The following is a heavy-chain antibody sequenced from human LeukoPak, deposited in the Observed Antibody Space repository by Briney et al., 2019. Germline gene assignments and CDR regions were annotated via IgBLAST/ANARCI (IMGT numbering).Heavy chain of an antibody. CDR2: IHTSGNA. D-gene: IGHD3-22*01. CDR1: GGSISSDY. Sequence: SETLSLTCTVSGGSISSDYWNWIRQPAGKGLEWIGRIHTSGNANYNPSLKSRVTMSLDTSKNQFSLKLTSVSAADTAVYYCARGRVYDSSGYYYVGEFFDSWGQGTLVAVSS. V-gene: IGHV4-4*07. J-gene: IGHJ4*02. CDR3: ARGRVYDSSGYYYVGEFFDS.